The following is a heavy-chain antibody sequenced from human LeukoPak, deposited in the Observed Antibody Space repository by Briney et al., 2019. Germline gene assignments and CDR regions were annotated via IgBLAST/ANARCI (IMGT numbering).Heavy chain of an antibody. J-gene: IGHJ4*02. Sequence: GGSLRLSCAAAGFTFSSYAMSWVRQAPGKGLEWVSAISGSGGSTYYADSVKGQFTISRDNSRNTLYLQMNSLRAEDTAVYYCANLPGEYCSSTSCSGDYWGQGTLVTVSS. D-gene: IGHD2-2*01. CDR3: ANLPGEYCSSTSCSGDY. V-gene: IGHV3-23*01. CDR2: ISGSGGST. CDR1: GFTFSSYA.